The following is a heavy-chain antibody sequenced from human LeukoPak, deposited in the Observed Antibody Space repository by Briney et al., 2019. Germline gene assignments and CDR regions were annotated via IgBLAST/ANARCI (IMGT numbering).Heavy chain of an antibody. D-gene: IGHD3-10*01. CDR2: IKSDGSEE. J-gene: IGHJ4*02. CDR1: GFIFSSYW. V-gene: IGHV3-7*01. CDR3: ARGDLWLGH. Sequence: GGSLRLSCATSGFIFSSYWMCWVRQAPGKGLEWVANIKSDGSEEYYGDSVKGRFTISRDNAKNSLYLQMNSLRVEDTAVHYCARGDLWLGHWGQGSLVTVSS.